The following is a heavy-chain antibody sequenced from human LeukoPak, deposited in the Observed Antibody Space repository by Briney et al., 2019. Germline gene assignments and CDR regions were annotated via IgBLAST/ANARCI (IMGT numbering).Heavy chain of an antibody. D-gene: IGHD3-22*01. CDR2: IRNKANSYTT. J-gene: IGHJ4*02. V-gene: IGHV3-72*01. CDR3: ARAPLYYYDSSGYYFDY. Sequence: GGSLRLSCVASGFTFSDHYMDWVRQAPGKGLEWVGRIRNKANSYTTEYAASVKGRFTISRDDSRDSLYLQMNSLKTEDTAVYYCARAPLYYYDSSGYYFDYWGQGTLVTVSS. CDR1: GFTFSDHY.